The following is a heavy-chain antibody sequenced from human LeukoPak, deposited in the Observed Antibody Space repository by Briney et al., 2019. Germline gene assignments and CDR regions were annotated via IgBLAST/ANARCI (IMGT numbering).Heavy chain of an antibody. CDR1: GGSISSSSYY. CDR3: AKDREDYFDTNSHSFDS. V-gene: IGHV4-39*02. CDR2: IYYSGST. Sequence: SETLSLTCTVSGGSISSSSYYWGWIRQPPGKGLKWIGSIYYSGSTYYNPSLKSRVTISLDTSKNQFSLKLSSVTAADTAVYFCAKDREDYFDTNSHSFDSWGQGTLVTISS. J-gene: IGHJ4*02. D-gene: IGHD3-22*01.